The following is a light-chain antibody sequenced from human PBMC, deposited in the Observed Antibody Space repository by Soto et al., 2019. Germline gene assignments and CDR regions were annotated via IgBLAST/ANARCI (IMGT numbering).Light chain of an antibody. CDR1: SSDIGDYSY. J-gene: IGLJ2*01. CDR2: NAS. Sequence: QSALTRPASVSGSPGQSITISCTGTSSDIGDYSYVSWYQQHPGKAPKLIIYNASNRPSGVSNRFSGSKSGNTASLTISGLQAEDEADYYCCSYTSSSTLVVFGGGTKLTVL. V-gene: IGLV2-14*01. CDR3: CSYTSSSTLVV.